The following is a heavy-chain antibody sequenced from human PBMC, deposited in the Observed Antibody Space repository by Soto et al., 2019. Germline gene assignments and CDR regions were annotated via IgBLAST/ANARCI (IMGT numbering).Heavy chain of an antibody. CDR2: IIPIFGTA. J-gene: IGHJ6*02. Sequence: EASVKVSGKASGGTFSRYAISWVRRAPGQGLEWMGGIIPIFGTANYAQKFQGRVTITADESTSTAYMELSSLRSEDRAVYYCARGKESQAGMDVWGQGTTVTVSS. CDR3: ARGKESQAGMDV. CDR1: GGTFSRYA. V-gene: IGHV1-69*13.